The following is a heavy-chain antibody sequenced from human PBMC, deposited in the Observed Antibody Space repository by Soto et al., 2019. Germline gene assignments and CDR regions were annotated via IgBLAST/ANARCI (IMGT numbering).Heavy chain of an antibody. J-gene: IGHJ4*02. CDR1: GFTFSSYA. CDR3: AIVHPGYSGYRSFDY. CDR2: ISGSGGST. Sequence: GGSLRLSCAASGFTFSSYAMSWVRQAPGKGLEWVSAISGSGGSTYYADSVKGRFTISRDNSKNTLYLQMNSLRAEDTAVYYCAIVHPGYSGYRSFDYWGQGTLVTVSS. D-gene: IGHD5-12*01. V-gene: IGHV3-23*01.